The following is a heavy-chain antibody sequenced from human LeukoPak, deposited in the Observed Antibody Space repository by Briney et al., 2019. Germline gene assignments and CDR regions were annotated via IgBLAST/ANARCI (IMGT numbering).Heavy chain of an antibody. D-gene: IGHD6-6*01. CDR1: GFTFSSYW. CDR2: INSDGSST. Sequence: GGSLRLSCAASGFTFSSYWMHWVRQAPGKGLMWVSRINSDGSSTSYADSVKGRFTISRDNAKNTLYLQMNSLGAEGTAVYYCARDVSITPRPGRTYYYYYGMDVWGQGTTVTVSS. CDR3: ARDVSITPRPGRTYYYYYGMDV. V-gene: IGHV3-74*01. J-gene: IGHJ6*02.